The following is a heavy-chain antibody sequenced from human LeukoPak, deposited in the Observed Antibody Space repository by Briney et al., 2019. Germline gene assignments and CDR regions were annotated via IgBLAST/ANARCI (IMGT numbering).Heavy chain of an antibody. CDR2: ISSSGSTI. CDR1: GFTFSSYE. D-gene: IGHD2-15*01. V-gene: IGHV3-48*03. J-gene: IGHJ5*02. Sequence: GGSLRLSCAASGFTFSSYEMNWVRQAPGKGLEWVSYISSSGSTIYYADSVRGRFTISRDNAKNSLYLQMNTLRAEDTAVYSCARGADGVSSNSRGWFDPWGQGTLVTVSS. CDR3: ARGADGVSSNSRGWFDP.